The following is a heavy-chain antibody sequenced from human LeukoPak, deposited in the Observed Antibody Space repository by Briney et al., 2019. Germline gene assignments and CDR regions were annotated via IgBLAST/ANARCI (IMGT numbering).Heavy chain of an antibody. J-gene: IGHJ4*02. CDR2: ISGSGGST. CDR1: GFTFSSYA. CDR3: AKDQVSYYGSGSYYNQDY. D-gene: IGHD3-10*01. Sequence: GGSLRLSCAASGFTFSSYAMSWVRQAPGKGLEWVSAISGSGGSTYYADSVKGRFAISRDNSKNTLYLQMNSLRAEDTAVYYCAKDQVSYYGSGSYYNQDYWGQGTLVTVSS. V-gene: IGHV3-23*01.